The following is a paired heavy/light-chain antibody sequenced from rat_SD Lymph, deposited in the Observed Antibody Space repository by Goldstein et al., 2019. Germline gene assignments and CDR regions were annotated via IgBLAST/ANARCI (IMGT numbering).Heavy chain of an antibody. Sequence: EVQLVESGGGLVQPGRSMKLSCAASGFTFSNYGMAWVRQAPTKGLEWVATISYDGSSTYYRDSVKGRFTISRDNAKSTLYLQMNSLRSEDTATYYCTREWVWNYFDYWGQGVMVTVSS. J-gene: IGHJ2*01. CDR1: GFTFSNYG. D-gene: IGHD1-7*01. CDR3: TREWVWNYFDY. V-gene: IGHV5-29*01. CDR2: ISYDGSST.
Light chain of an antibody. Sequence: DIVMTQTPSSQAVSAGEKVTMSCKSSQSLLYSENKKNYLAWYQQKPGQSPKLLISWASTRESGVPDRFIGSGSGTDFTLTISSVQAEDLAVYYCEQYYDTPFTFGSGTKLEIK. J-gene: IGKJ4*01. CDR2: WAS. V-gene: IGKV8S4*01. CDR3: EQYYDTPFT. CDR1: QSLLYSENKKNY.